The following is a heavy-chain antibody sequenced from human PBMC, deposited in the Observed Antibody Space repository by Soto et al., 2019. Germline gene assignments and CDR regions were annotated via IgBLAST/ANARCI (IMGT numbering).Heavy chain of an antibody. D-gene: IGHD1-1*01. CDR2: ISAHDGNT. CDR3: ARGRYGDY. J-gene: IGHJ4*02. Sequence: QVHLVQSGAEVKKPGASVKVSCKGSGYAFTTYGITWVRQAPGQGLEWTGWISAHDGNTNYAQKLQGRVTVNRDTSTSTASMELRSLISDDRAVYYCARGRYGDYWGQGALVTVSS. V-gene: IGHV1-18*01. CDR1: GYAFTTYG.